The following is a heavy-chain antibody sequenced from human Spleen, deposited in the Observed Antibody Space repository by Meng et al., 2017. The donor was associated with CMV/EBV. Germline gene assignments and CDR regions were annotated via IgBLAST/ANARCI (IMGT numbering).Heavy chain of an antibody. V-gene: IGHV3-15*01. CDR1: G. CDR3: TTDNQGPRVVVVPADAFDI. J-gene: IGHJ3*02. D-gene: IGHD2-2*01. Sequence: GLRWVRHAPGKGLEWVGRIKRKTDGGTTDYAAPVKGRFTISRDDSKNTLYLQMNSLKTEDTAVYYCTTDNQGPRVVVVPADAFDIWGQGTMVTVSS. CDR2: IKRKTDGGTT.